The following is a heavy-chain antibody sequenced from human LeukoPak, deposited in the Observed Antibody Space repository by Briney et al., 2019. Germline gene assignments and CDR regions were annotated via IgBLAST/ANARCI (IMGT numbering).Heavy chain of an antibody. V-gene: IGHV4-34*01. Sequence: PSETLSLTCSVYGGSFSGYYWSWIRQPPGNGLEWSGETNHSGSTNYNPSLKSRVTISVDTSKAQFSLKLSSVTAGDTAVYYCASLADILTAWGQGTLVTVSS. CDR2: TNHSGST. D-gene: IGHD3-9*01. CDR3: ASLADILTA. J-gene: IGHJ5*02. CDR1: GGSFSGYY.